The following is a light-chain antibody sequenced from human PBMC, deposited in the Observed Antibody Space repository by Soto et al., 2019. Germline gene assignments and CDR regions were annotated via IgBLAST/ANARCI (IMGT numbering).Light chain of an antibody. CDR3: QHYANLPLT. CDR1: QGIGST. CDR2: DTS. V-gene: IGKV3-15*01. Sequence: EIVMTQSPATLSVSPGEGATLSCRASQGIGSTLAWYQQRPGQTPRLLIYDTSIRATGVPARFRGSASGTEFTLSFSPLQPDDFAVYYCQHYANLPLTFGGG. J-gene: IGKJ4*01.